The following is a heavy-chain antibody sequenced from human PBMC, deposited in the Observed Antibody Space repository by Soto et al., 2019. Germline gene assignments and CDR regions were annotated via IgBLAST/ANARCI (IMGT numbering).Heavy chain of an antibody. CDR1: GGTFSSYA. D-gene: IGHD6-19*01. CDR3: ARAIREQWLGGNWFDP. CDR2: IIPIFGTA. Sequence: QVQLVQSGAEVKKPGSSVKVSCKASGGTFSSYAISWVRQAPGQGLEWMGGIIPIFGTANYAQKCQGRVTITADEATSTAYMELSSLRSEDTAVYDCARAIREQWLGGNWFDPWGQGTLVTVSS. V-gene: IGHV1-69*12. J-gene: IGHJ5*02.